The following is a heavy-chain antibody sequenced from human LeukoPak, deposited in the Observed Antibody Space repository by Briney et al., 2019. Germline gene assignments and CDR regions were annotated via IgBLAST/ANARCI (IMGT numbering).Heavy chain of an antibody. V-gene: IGHV3-74*01. CDR2: IDSEGGST. J-gene: IGHJ4*02. CDR3: ARDFWSGFTPFDY. CDR1: GFTFSGYW. D-gene: IGHD3-3*01. Sequence: PGGSLRLSCAASGFTFSGYWMHWVRHVPGKGLVWVSRIDSEGGSTRYADSVKGRFTISRDNAENTLYLQMNSLRAEDTAVYYCARDFWSGFTPFDYWGQGTLVTVSS.